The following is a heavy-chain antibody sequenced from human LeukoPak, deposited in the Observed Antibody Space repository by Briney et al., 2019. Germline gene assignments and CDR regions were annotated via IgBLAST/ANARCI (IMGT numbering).Heavy chain of an antibody. D-gene: IGHD3-22*01. Sequence: ASVKVSCKASGYTFTSYDINWVRQASGQGLEWMGWMNPNSGNTVYAQKFQGRVTITRNTSISTAYMALSGLRSEDTAVYYCARAVLDYYDSSGYLSAYYFDYWGQGTLVTVPS. CDR1: GYTFTSYD. CDR3: ARAVLDYYDSSGYLSAYYFDY. J-gene: IGHJ4*02. CDR2: MNPNSGNT. V-gene: IGHV1-8*02.